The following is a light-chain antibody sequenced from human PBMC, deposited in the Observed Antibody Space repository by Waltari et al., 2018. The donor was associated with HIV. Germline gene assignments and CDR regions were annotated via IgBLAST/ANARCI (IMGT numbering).Light chain of an antibody. CDR3: CSYGGSSTWV. CDR2: EAV. J-gene: IGLJ3*02. Sequence: QSALTQPASVSGSPGPSITISCTGTSSDVGHYHLVSWYQQYQGKAPKRMIYEAVKRPSGVPNGSSASKSGNTASLTISGLQAEDEADYYCCSYGGSSTWVFGGGTKLTVL. CDR1: SSDVGHYHL. V-gene: IGLV2-23*01.